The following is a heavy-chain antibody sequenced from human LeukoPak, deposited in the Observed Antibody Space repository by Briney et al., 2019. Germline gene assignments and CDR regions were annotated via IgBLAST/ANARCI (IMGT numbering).Heavy chain of an antibody. V-gene: IGHV3-23*01. Sequence: GGSLRLSCAASGFTFNSYAMSWVRQAPGKGLEWVSVISGSGGNTNHADSVKGRFTISRDNSKNTLYLQMNSLRAEDTAVYYCAKDFTVTTSISAFDIWGQGTMVTVFS. CDR3: AKDFTVTTSISAFDI. J-gene: IGHJ3*02. CDR2: ISGSGGNT. D-gene: IGHD4-17*01. CDR1: GFTFNSYA.